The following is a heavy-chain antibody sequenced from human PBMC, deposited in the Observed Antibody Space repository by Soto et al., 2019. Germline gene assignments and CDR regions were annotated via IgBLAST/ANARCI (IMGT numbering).Heavy chain of an antibody. CDR3: ARVPGDFWSGYYSWFDP. Sequence: PSETLSLTCTISGGSMSSISDSEYWGWIRQFPGKGLEWIASVYKNGRTTYNPSLNSRVTMSVDTSQNHFSLRLTSVTAADTAVYYCARVPGDFWSGYYSWFDPWGQGTLVTVSS. CDR2: VYKNGRT. CDR1: GGSMSSISDSEY. D-gene: IGHD3-3*01. V-gene: IGHV4-39*02. J-gene: IGHJ5*02.